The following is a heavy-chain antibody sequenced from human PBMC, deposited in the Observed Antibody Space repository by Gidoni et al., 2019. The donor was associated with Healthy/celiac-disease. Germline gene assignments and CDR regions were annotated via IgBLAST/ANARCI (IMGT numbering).Heavy chain of an antibody. D-gene: IGHD3-9*01. J-gene: IGHJ6*02. CDR2: INAGNGNT. Sequence: QVQLVQSGAEVKKPGASVKVSCKASGYTFTSYAMHWVRQAPGQRLEWMGWINAGNGNTKYSQKFQGRVTITRDTSASTAYMELSSLRSEDTAVYYCARVLRYLGYYYYGMDVWGQGTTVTVSS. CDR3: ARVLRYLGYYYYGMDV. CDR1: GYTFTSYA. V-gene: IGHV1-3*01.